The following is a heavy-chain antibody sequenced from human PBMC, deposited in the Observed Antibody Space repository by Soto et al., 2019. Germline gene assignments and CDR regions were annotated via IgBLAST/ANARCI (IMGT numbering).Heavy chain of an antibody. Sequence: SETLSLTCTVSGGSISSGGYYWSWIRQHPGKGLEWIGYIYYSGSTYYNPSLKSRVTISVDTSKNQFSLKLSSVTAADTAVYYCARVPVLLWFGELLGYYFDYWGQGTLVTVSS. D-gene: IGHD3-10*01. CDR1: GGSISSGGYY. CDR2: IYYSGST. J-gene: IGHJ4*02. V-gene: IGHV4-31*03. CDR3: ARVPVLLWFGELLGYYFDY.